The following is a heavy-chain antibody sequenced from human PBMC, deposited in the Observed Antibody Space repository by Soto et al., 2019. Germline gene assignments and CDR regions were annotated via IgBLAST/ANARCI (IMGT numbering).Heavy chain of an antibody. J-gene: IGHJ6*02. Sequence: SVKVSCKASGGTFSSYAISWVRQAPGQGLEWMGGIIPIFGTANYAQKFQGRVTITADKSTSTAYMELSSLRSEDTAVYYCARASRYCSGGSCYSGDYYYYGMDAGGQGTRVTVSS. V-gene: IGHV1-69*06. CDR3: ARASRYCSGGSCYSGDYYYYGMDA. CDR1: GGTFSSYA. D-gene: IGHD2-15*01. CDR2: IIPIFGTA.